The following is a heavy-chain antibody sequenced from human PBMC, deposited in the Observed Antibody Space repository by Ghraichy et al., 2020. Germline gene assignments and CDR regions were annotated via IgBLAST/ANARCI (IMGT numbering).Heavy chain of an antibody. CDR2: ISSSGTII. V-gene: IGHV3-11*01. J-gene: IGHJ3*02. CDR1: GFTFRDYY. CDR3: ARTQYDAFDI. Sequence: LSLTCAASGFTFRDYYMSWVRQAPKGLEWISYISSSGTIIYHADSVKGRFTISRDNAKNSLYLQMNSLRAEDTAVYYCARTQYDAFDIWGLGTVVTVSS.